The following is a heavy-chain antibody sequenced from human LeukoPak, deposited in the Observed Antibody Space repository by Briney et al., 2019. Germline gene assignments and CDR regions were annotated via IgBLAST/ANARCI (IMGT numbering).Heavy chain of an antibody. J-gene: IGHJ4*02. D-gene: IGHD4-17*01. CDR1: GYTFTNYY. V-gene: IGHV1-46*01. CDR3: ARDEGGDYGDYSPYFGY. CDR2: INPSGGST. Sequence: ASVKVSCKASGYTFTNYYIHWVRQAPGQGLEWMGIINPSGGSTAYAQKFQGRVTMTSDTSTSTVYMELSSLRSEDTAVYYCARDEGGDYGDYSPYFGYWGQGTLVTVSS.